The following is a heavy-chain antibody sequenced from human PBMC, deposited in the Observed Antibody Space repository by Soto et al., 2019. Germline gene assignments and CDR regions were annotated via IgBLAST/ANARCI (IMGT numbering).Heavy chain of an antibody. Sequence: SETLSLTCTVSGGSVSSESHYWSWIRQTPGTGLEWIGYIYYTGSTNYNPSLKGRVTMSVDTSRDQVSLRLRSVTRADTAVYYCARDQYDFRSGSYYYAMEVWGQGTKVTVSS. J-gene: IGHJ6*02. D-gene: IGHD3-3*01. V-gene: IGHV4-61*01. CDR2: IYYTGST. CDR3: ARDQYDFRSGSYYYAMEV. CDR1: GGSVSSESHY.